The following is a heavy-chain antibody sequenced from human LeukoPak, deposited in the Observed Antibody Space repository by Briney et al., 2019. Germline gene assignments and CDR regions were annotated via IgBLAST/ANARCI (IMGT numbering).Heavy chain of an antibody. D-gene: IGHD2-2*01. J-gene: IGHJ5*02. CDR1: GGSISSGGYY. Sequence: PTEPLSLTCTVSGGSISSGGYYWSWIRQPPGKGLEWIGYIYYSGSTYYNPSLKSRVSISVDTSKNQFSLKLSSVTAADTAVYYCARVRGCSSTSCYGDDNWFDPWGQGTLVTVSS. CDR2: IYYSGST. CDR3: ARVRGCSSTSCYGDDNWFDP. V-gene: IGHV4-31*03.